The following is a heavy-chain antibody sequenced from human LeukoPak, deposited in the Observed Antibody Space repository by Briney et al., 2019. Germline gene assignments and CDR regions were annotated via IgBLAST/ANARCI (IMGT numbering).Heavy chain of an antibody. CDR1: GFTFSSYA. V-gene: IGHV3-23*01. Sequence: GGSLRLSCAASGFTFSSYAMSWVRQAPGKGLEWVSTVSDSGSTYYADSVKGRFSISRDNSKNTLYLQMNSLRAEDTAVYYCAKTISGYCSRTSCLNWFDPWGQGTLVTVSS. D-gene: IGHD2-2*03. J-gene: IGHJ5*02. CDR2: VSDSGST. CDR3: AKTISGYCSRTSCLNWFDP.